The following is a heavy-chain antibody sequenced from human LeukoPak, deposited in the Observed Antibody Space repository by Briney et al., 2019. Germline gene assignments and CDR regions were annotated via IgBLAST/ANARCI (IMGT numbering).Heavy chain of an antibody. J-gene: IGHJ4*02. Sequence: GGSLRLSCAASGFTFSSYSMNWVRQAPGKGLEWVSYISSSSSTIYYADSVKGRFTISRDNAKNSMYLQMNSLRAEDTAVYYCASNPGGIQRGYWGQGTLVTVSS. CDR2: ISSSSSTI. D-gene: IGHD5-18*01. CDR3: ASNPGGIQRGY. CDR1: GFTFSSYS. V-gene: IGHV3-48*01.